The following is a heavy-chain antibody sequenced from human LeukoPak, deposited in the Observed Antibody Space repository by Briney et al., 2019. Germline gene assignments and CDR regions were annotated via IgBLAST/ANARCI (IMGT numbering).Heavy chain of an antibody. Sequence: GASVKVSCKASGYTFTGYYMNWVRQAPGQGLEWMGWINPNSGGTNYAQKFQGWVTMTRDTSISTAYMELSRLRSDDTAVYYCARAFGGVIGGDAFDIWGQGTMVTVSS. CDR1: GYTFTGYY. D-gene: IGHD3-16*02. CDR2: INPNSGGT. CDR3: ARAFGGVIGGDAFDI. V-gene: IGHV1-2*04. J-gene: IGHJ3*02.